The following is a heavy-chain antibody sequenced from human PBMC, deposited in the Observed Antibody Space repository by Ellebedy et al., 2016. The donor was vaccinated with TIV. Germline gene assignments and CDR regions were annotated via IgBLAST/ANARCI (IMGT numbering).Heavy chain of an antibody. CDR1: GFSVSNNF. CDR2: ISGGGNT. CDR3: VKPLFQNHSGPKAYFDL. V-gene: IGHV3-23*01. J-gene: IGHJ2*01. D-gene: IGHD5-12*01. Sequence: GESLKISCAASGFSVSNNFMSWVRQAPGKGLEWVSAISGGGNTYYADSVKGRFTISRDNSKNTLHLQMSSLRAEDTAVYYCVKPLFQNHSGPKAYFDLWGRGTLVTVSS.